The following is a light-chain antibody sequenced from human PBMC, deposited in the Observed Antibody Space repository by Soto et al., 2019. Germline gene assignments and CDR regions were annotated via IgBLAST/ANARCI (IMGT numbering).Light chain of an antibody. CDR2: SAS. Sequence: DIQMTQSPSSLSASVGDTVTITCRASQSINTYLNWYQQKLGKAPKLLSYSASSLHSGVPSRFSGSLSGSDFTLTISSLLPDDFASYYCQQSYTPLWTFGQGPNVEVK. J-gene: IGKJ1*01. CDR1: QSINTY. CDR3: QQSYTPLWT. V-gene: IGKV1-39*01.